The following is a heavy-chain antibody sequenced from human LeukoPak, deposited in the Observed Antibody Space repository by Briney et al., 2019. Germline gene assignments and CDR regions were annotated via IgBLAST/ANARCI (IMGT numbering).Heavy chain of an antibody. J-gene: IGHJ1*01. CDR3: AREPYDSSGYEYFQH. CDR1: GYTFTNYY. Sequence: GASVKVSCKAYGYTFTNYYMAWVRQAPGQGLEWMGVINPSGGSTSYAQNFQGRVTMTRDTSTSTVYMELSSLRSEDTAVYYCAREPYDSSGYEYFQHWGQGTLVIVSS. V-gene: IGHV1-46*01. CDR2: INPSGGST. D-gene: IGHD3-22*01.